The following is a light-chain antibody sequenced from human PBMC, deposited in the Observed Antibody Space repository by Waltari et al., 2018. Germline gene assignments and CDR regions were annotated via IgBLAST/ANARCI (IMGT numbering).Light chain of an antibody. CDR1: SSNIGHNT. CDR3: AAWDDSLKTVI. V-gene: IGLV1-44*01. Sequence: QSVLTQPPSASGTPGQRVPISCSGSSSNIGHNTVHWYQQLPGTAPNLLIYSHDQRPSGVPDRFSGSKAGTSASLAISGLQSEDEAGYYCAAWDDSLKTVIFGGGTKLTVL. J-gene: IGLJ2*01. CDR2: SHD.